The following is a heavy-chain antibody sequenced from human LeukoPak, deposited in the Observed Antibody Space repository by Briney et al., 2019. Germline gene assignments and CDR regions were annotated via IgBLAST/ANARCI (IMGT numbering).Heavy chain of an antibody. J-gene: IGHJ6*03. CDR2: ISGYNGNT. CDR1: GYTFINYG. D-gene: IGHD6-13*01. V-gene: IGHV1-18*01. Sequence: GASVKVSCKASGYTFINYGISWVRQAPGQGLEWMGWISGYNGNTKYAQKLQGRVTMTTDTSTSTAYMELRSLRSDDTAVYYCARDLLANESSSWFRRTYYYYYYMDVWGKGTTVTVSS. CDR3: ARDLLANESSSWFRRTYYYYYYMDV.